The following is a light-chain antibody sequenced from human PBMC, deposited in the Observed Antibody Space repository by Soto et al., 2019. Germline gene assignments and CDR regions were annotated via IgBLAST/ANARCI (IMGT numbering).Light chain of an antibody. J-gene: IGLJ1*01. CDR3: CSSAGCSTSV. Sequence: QSVLTQPASVSGSPGQSITISCTGTSSDVGSYNLVSWYQQHPGKAPKLMIYEVSKRPSGVSNRFSGSKSGNTASLTISGLQAVYEADYYRCSSAGCSTSVFGTAPNVTV. CDR2: EVS. CDR1: SSDVGSYNL. V-gene: IGLV2-23*02.